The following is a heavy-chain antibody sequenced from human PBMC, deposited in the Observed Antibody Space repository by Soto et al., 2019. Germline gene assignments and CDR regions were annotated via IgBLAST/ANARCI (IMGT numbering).Heavy chain of an antibody. CDR2: INPSGGST. Sequence: ASVKVSCKASGYTFTSCYMRWVRQAPGQGLEWMGIINPSGGSTSYAQKFQGRVTMTRDTSTSTVYMELNSLRAEDTAVYYCACRITISGVVTPYYGMDVWGQGTTVTVSS. CDR1: GYTFTSCY. V-gene: IGHV1-46*01. J-gene: IGHJ6*02. CDR3: ACRITISGVVTPYYGMDV. D-gene: IGHD3-3*01.